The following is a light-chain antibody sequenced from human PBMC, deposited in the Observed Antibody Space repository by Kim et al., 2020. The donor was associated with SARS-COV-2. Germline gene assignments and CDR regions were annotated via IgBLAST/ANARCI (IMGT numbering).Light chain of an antibody. CDR1: SLRIYY. CDR3: DSRDSSGNHWV. J-gene: IGLJ3*02. V-gene: IGLV3-19*01. CDR2: GKN. Sequence: ALGQTVRITCQGDSLRIYYASWYQQKPGQAPVLVFYGKNNRPSGIPDRFSGSSSGNTASLTITGAQAEDEADYYCDSRDSSGNHWVFGGGTKVTVL.